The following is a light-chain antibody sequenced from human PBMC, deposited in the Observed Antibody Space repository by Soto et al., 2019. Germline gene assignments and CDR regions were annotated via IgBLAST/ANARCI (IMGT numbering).Light chain of an antibody. CDR3: SLYISRTVV. V-gene: IGLV2-14*01. Sequence: QSVLTQPASVSGSPGQSITISCTGASSNIGGYNYVSWYQQHPGKVPKLMIYEVSKRPSGVSNRFSGSKSDNTASLTISGLQAEDEADYHCSLYISRTVVFGGGTKLTVL. J-gene: IGLJ3*02. CDR1: SSNIGGYNY. CDR2: EVS.